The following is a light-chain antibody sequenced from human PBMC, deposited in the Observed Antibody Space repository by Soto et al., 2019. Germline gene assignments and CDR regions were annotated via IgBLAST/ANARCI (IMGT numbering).Light chain of an antibody. J-gene: IGLJ1*01. V-gene: IGLV2-8*01. CDR2: EVN. CDR1: SSDVGGYNY. Sequence: QSVLTQPPSASGSPGQSVAISCTGTSSDVGGYNYVSWYQQHPGKAPKLMIYEVNKRPSGVPDRFSGSKSGNTASLTVSGLQAEDEADYYCSSYAGSSNVXGTGTTVT. CDR3: SSYAGSSNV.